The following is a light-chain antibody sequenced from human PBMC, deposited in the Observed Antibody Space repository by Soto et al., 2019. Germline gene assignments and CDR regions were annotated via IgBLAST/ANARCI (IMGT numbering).Light chain of an antibody. Sequence: DIQMNQTTSSLSASVEDRVTITCQESQNINNYLNWYQQKPGRAPKLLIYDASNLEAGVPSRFRGSGSGTDFTFTISRLQPEDIATYYCQQYEILPTFGQGTRLEIK. V-gene: IGKV1-33*01. J-gene: IGKJ5*01. CDR3: QQYEILPT. CDR1: QNINNY. CDR2: DAS.